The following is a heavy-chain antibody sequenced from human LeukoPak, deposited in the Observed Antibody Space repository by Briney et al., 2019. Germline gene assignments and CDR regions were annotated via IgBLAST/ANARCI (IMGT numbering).Heavy chain of an antibody. D-gene: IGHD6-13*01. V-gene: IGHV3-48*01. Sequence: GGSLSLSCAASGFTFSSYSMNWVRQAPGKGLEWVSYISSSSSTIYYADSVKGRFTISRDNAKNSLYLQMNSLRAEDTAVYYCAREQQLGYYYYYYMDVWGKGTTVTVSS. J-gene: IGHJ6*03. CDR2: ISSSSSTI. CDR3: AREQQLGYYYYYYMDV. CDR1: GFTFSSYS.